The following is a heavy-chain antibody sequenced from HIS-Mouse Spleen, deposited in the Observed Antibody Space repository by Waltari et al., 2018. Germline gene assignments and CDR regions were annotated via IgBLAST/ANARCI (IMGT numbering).Heavy chain of an antibody. CDR3: ARIAEGYTSGWYAFDY. V-gene: IGHV2-70*15. J-gene: IGHJ4*02. Sequence: HVTLRESGPALVKPTQTLTLTCTFSGFSPSTIGMCVRCIRQPPGKALEWLARIDWDDDKYYSTSLKTRLTISRDTSKNQVVLTMTNMDPLDTATYYCARIAEGYTSGWYAFDYWGQGTLVTVSS. D-gene: IGHD6-19*01. CDR1: GFSPSTIGMC. CDR2: IDWDDDK.